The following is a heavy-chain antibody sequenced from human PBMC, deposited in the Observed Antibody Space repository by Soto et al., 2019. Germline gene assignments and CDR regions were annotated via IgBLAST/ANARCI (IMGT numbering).Heavy chain of an antibody. CDR3: ARVERGTATTVVDDFDT. CDR2: MSHSGGT. D-gene: IGHD1-1*01. V-gene: IGHV4-61*01. CDR1: GGSVNSGNYY. J-gene: IGHJ3*02. Sequence: PSETLSLTCAVFGGSVNSGNYYWSWIRQPPGKGLEWIGEMSHSGGTHFNPSLKSRVTISVDTSKNQFSLKMSSVTAADTALYYCARVERGTATTVVDDFDTWRPGTLVTVSS.